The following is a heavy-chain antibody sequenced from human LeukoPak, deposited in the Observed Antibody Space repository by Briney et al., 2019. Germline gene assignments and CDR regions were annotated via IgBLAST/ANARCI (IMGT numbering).Heavy chain of an antibody. CDR1: GYTFTTYY. D-gene: IGHD1-26*01. CDR2: INPNAGDT. Sequence: ASVKVSCKASGYTFTTYYLHWVRQAPGQGLEWMGIINPNAGDTGYARKFLGRVTMTRDTSTSTVYMELSSLRSEDTAVYYCARGEGYRVGAWWYFDYWGQGTLVTVSS. V-gene: IGHV1-46*01. CDR3: ARGEGYRVGAWWYFDY. J-gene: IGHJ4*02.